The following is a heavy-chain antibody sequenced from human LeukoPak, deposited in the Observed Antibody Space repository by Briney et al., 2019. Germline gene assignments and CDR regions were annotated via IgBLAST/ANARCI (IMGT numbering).Heavy chain of an antibody. Sequence: GGSLRLSCAASGFTFSSYAMSWVRQAPGKGLEWVSAISGSGGSTYYADSVKGRFTISRDNSKNTLYLRMNSLRAEDTAVYYCAKARLATLQGPFDYWGQGTLVTVSS. CDR1: GFTFSSYA. J-gene: IGHJ4*02. D-gene: IGHD2-15*01. CDR2: ISGSGGST. V-gene: IGHV3-23*01. CDR3: AKARLATLQGPFDY.